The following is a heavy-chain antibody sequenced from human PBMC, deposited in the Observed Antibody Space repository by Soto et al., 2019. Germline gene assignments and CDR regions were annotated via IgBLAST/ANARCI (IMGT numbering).Heavy chain of an antibody. CDR1: GYTFTSYG. D-gene: IGHD3-9*01. J-gene: IGHJ6*02. CDR2: ISAYNGNT. CDR3: ARDRYDILTGYYWYYGMDV. Sequence: ASVNVSCKSSGYTFTSYGISWVRQAPGQGLEWMGWISAYNGNTNYAQKLQGRVTMTTDTSTSTAYMELRSLRSDDTAVYYCARDRYDILTGYYWYYGMDVWGQGTTVTVSS. V-gene: IGHV1-18*04.